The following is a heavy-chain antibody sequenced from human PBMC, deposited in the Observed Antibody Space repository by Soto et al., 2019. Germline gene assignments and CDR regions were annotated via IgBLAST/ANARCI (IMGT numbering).Heavy chain of an antibody. V-gene: IGHV3-30*04. Sequence: QVQLVESGGGVVQPGRSLRLSCAASGFTFSDFAMYWVRQAPGKGLEWVAVISYDATRQHYAHAVEGRFTISRDWNTLYLQLNSLRPDDTAVYYCVRGRGFGSGWNDYFDYWGQGTLVTVSS. D-gene: IGHD6-19*01. CDR1: GFTFSDFA. J-gene: IGHJ4*02. CDR2: ISYDATRQ. CDR3: VRGRGFGSGWNDYFDY.